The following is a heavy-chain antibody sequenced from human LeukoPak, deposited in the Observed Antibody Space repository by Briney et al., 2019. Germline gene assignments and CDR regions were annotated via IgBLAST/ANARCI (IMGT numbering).Heavy chain of an antibody. Sequence: PGGSLRLSCAASGFTSSSYAMSWVRQAPGKGLEWVSAISGNGGTTYYADSVKGRFTISRDNSKNTLYLQMNSLRAEDTAVYYCARRAGAYSHPYDYWGQGTLVTVSS. CDR2: ISGNGGTT. V-gene: IGHV3-23*01. CDR3: ARRAGAYSHPYDY. CDR1: GFTSSSYA. D-gene: IGHD4/OR15-4a*01. J-gene: IGHJ4*02.